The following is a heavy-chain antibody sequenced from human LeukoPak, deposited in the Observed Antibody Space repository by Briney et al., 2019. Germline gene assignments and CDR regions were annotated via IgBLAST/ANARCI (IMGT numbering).Heavy chain of an antibody. CDR3: ARGGTGGYRYYFDY. CDR2: INPGGGST. Sequence: ASVTVSCKASGYTFTSYYMHWVRQAPGQGLEWMGMINPGGGSTSYAQKFQGRVTMSRDTSTNTVDMELSSLRSEDTAVYYCARGGTGGYRYYFDYWGQGTPVTVSS. CDR1: GYTFTSYY. D-gene: IGHD1-26*01. J-gene: IGHJ4*02. V-gene: IGHV1-46*01.